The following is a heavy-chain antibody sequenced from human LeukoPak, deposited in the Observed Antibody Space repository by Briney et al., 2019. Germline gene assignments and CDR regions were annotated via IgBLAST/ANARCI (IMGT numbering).Heavy chain of an antibody. CDR1: GFTFSSYA. D-gene: IGHD5-12*01. V-gene: IGHV3-23*01. CDR2: VFGSGGST. J-gene: IGHJ6*02. Sequence: PGGSLRLSCAASGFTFSSYAMSWVRQAPGKGLEWVSSVFGSGGSTYYADSVKGRFTISRDNSKNTLYLQMNSLRAEDTAVYYCARAGGTYSGYGDGMDVWGQGTTVTVSS. CDR3: ARAGGTYSGYGDGMDV.